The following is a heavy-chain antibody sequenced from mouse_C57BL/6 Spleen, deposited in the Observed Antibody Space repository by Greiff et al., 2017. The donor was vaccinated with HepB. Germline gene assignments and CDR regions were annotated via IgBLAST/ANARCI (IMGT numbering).Heavy chain of an antibody. CDR3: ARDAETHYAMDY. CDR2: SRNKANDYTT. Sequence: EVKLVESGGGLVQSGRSLRLSCATSGFTFSDFYMEWVRQAPGKGLEWIAASRNKANDYTTEYSASVKGRFIVSRDTSQSILYLQMNALRAEDTAIYYCARDAETHYAMDYWGQGTSVTVSS. V-gene: IGHV7-1*01. CDR1: GFTFSDFY. J-gene: IGHJ4*01.